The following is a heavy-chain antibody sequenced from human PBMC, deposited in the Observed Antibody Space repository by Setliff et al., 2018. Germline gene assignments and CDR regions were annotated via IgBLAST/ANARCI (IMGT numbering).Heavy chain of an antibody. CDR1: GFTFSSYS. Sequence: GGSLRLSCAASGFTFSSYSMNWVRQAPGKGLEWVSSISSSSSYIYYADSVKGRFTISGDSSKNAVYLQMNSLRADDTAVYYCRQWFGELSRDYWGPGTLVTVSS. CDR3: RQWFGELSRDY. V-gene: IGHV3-21*04. J-gene: IGHJ4*02. CDR2: ISSSSSYI. D-gene: IGHD3-10*01.